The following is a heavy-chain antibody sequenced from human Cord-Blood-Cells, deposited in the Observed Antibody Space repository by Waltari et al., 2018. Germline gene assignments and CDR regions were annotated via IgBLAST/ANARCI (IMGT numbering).Heavy chain of an antibody. CDR1: GYTFTGYY. J-gene: IGHJ4*02. CDR2: INPNSGGT. D-gene: IGHD7-27*01. V-gene: IGHV1-2*02. Sequence: QVQLVQSGAEVKTPGASVKVSCKASGYTFTGYYMHWVLPAPGQGLERMGLINPNSGGTNNEQKFQGRVTMTSDTSISTAYMELSRLGSDDTAVYYCASDAPKLTGDLNFDYWGQGTLVTVSS. CDR3: ASDAPKLTGDLNFDY.